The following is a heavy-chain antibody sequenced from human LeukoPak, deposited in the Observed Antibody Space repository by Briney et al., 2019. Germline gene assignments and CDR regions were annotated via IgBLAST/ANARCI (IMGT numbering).Heavy chain of an antibody. CDR1: GGTFSSYA. Sequence: SVQVSCKASGGTFSSYAISWLRQAPGQELEWMGGVIPIFGTANHEQMSQGRVTIIADESTRPAYMELGRWRPEDTAGYYRASSPRYCSSTSCYIGYWGQGTLVTVSS. CDR3: ASSPRYCSSTSCYIGY. J-gene: IGHJ4*02. V-gene: IGHV1-69*13. D-gene: IGHD2-2*02. CDR2: VIPIFGTA.